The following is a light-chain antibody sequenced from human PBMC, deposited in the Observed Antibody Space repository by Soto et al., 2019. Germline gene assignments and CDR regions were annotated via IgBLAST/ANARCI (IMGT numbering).Light chain of an antibody. Sequence: DLQMTQSPSSLSASVGDRVTITCQASQDISNYLNWYQQKPGKAPKLLIYGASNLETGVPSRFSGSGSGTDFTFTISSLQPEDIATYYCQQSKTFGQGTKVEIK. CDR2: GAS. CDR3: QQSKT. J-gene: IGKJ1*01. V-gene: IGKV1-33*01. CDR1: QDISNY.